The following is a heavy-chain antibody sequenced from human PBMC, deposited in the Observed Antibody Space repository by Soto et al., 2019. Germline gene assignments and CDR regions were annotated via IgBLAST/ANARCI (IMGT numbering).Heavy chain of an antibody. J-gene: IGHJ4*02. Sequence: QSPTLSLTCTVFGGSISSSSYYWGWIRQPPGKGLEWIGSIYYSGSTYYNPSLKSRVTISVDTSKNQFSLKLSSVTAADTAVYYCATRRIAAARGYFDYWGQGTLVTVSS. CDR2: IYYSGST. CDR1: GGSISSSSYY. D-gene: IGHD6-13*01. CDR3: ATRRIAAARGYFDY. V-gene: IGHV4-39*01.